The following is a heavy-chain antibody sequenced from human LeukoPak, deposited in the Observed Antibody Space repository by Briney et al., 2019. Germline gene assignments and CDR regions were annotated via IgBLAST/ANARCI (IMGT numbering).Heavy chain of an antibody. Sequence: SETLSLTCTVSGGSISSYYWSWIRQPAGKGLEWIGRIYTSGSTNYNPSLKSRVTMSVDTSKNQFSLKLSSVTAADTDVYYCARDEDDGQWSYYFDYWGQGTLVTVSS. J-gene: IGHJ4*02. CDR1: GGSISSYY. CDR2: IYTSGST. V-gene: IGHV4-4*07. CDR3: ARDEDDGQWSYYFDY. D-gene: IGHD2-15*01.